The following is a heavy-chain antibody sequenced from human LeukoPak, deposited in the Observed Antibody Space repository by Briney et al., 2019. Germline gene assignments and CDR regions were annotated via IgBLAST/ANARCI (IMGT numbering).Heavy chain of an antibody. V-gene: IGHV3-30*02. D-gene: IGHD2-2*01. Sequence: GGSLRLSCAASGFTFSSYGMHWVRQAPGKGLEWVAFIRYDGSNKYYADSVKGRFTISRDNSKNTLYLQMNSLRAEDTAVYYCAKDLGYCSGTSCFDYWGQGTLVTVSS. CDR2: IRYDGSNK. CDR1: GFTFSSYG. J-gene: IGHJ4*02. CDR3: AKDLGYCSGTSCFDY.